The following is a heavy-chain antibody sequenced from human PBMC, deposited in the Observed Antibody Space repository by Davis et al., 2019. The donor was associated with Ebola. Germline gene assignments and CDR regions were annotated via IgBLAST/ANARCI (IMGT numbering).Heavy chain of an antibody. CDR3: AKDRGYWGGYGMDV. CDR2: IWYDGSNK. Sequence: GGSLRLSCAASGFTFDDYAMHWVRQAPGKGLEWVAVIWYDGSNKYYADSAKGRFTISRDNAKNSLYLQMNSLRAEDTALYYCAKDRGYWGGYGMDVWGQGTTVTVSS. CDR1: GFTFDDYA. D-gene: IGHD7-27*01. V-gene: IGHV3-33*03. J-gene: IGHJ6*02.